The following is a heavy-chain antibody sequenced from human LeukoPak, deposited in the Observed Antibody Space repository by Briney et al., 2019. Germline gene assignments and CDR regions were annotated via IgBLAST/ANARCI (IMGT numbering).Heavy chain of an antibody. CDR3: ARVSGYDWESFYDY. Sequence: SETLSLTCTVSGGSISSYYWSWIRQPPGKGLEWIGYIYYSGSTNYNPSLKSRVTISVDPSKNQFSLKLRSVTAAGTAMYYCARVSGYDWESFYDYWGQGSLVTVSS. CDR1: GGSISSYY. J-gene: IGHJ4*02. D-gene: IGHD5-12*01. V-gene: IGHV4-59*01. CDR2: IYYSGST.